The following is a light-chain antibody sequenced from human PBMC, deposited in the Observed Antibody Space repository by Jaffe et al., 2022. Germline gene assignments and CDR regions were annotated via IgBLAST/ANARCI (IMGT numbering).Light chain of an antibody. J-gene: IGKJ1*01. CDR2: KAA. Sequence: DIQMTQSPSTLSASVGDRVTITCRASQSINSWLAWYQQKSGKAPKLLIYKAANLEDGVPSRFSGSGSGTEFTLTISSLQPDDLATYYCQQYNSYPWTFGQGTKVQIK. CDR1: QSINSW. CDR3: QQYNSYPWT. V-gene: IGKV1-5*03.